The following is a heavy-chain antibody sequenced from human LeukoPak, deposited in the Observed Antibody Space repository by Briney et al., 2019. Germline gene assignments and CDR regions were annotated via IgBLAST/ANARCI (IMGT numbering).Heavy chain of an antibody. D-gene: IGHD6-6*01. Sequence: GGSLRLSCAASGFAFSNYNMNWVRQAPGKGLEWVSYISSSSHSIYYADSVKGRFTVSRDNAKNSLYLQMNSLRAEDTAVYYCSSSLDYWGQGTLVTVSS. CDR1: GFAFSNYN. CDR2: ISSSSHSI. CDR3: SSSLDY. V-gene: IGHV3-48*04. J-gene: IGHJ4*02.